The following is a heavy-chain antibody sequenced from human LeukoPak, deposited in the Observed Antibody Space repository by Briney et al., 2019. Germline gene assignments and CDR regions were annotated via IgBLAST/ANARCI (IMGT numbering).Heavy chain of an antibody. V-gene: IGHV1-8*01. Sequence: ASVKVSCKASGYTFTSYDINWVRQATGQGLEWMGWMNPNSGNTGYAQKFQGRVTMTRNTSISTAYMELSSLRPDDTAVYYCARAVVTATRGYDGMDVWGQGTTVTVSS. J-gene: IGHJ6*02. D-gene: IGHD2-15*01. CDR1: GYTFTSYD. CDR3: ARAVVTATRGYDGMDV. CDR2: MNPNSGNT.